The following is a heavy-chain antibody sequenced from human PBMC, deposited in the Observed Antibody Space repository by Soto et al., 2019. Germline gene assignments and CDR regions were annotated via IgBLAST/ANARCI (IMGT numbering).Heavy chain of an antibody. J-gene: IGHJ4*02. CDR2: ISGGGSGA. V-gene: IGHV3-23*01. CDR3: AIGFWGYTH. Sequence: EVQLLESGGGLVQPGGSLRLSCTASGFTFSDHAMTWVRQAPGKGLEWLSGISGGGSGAYYADSVKGRFTVSRANSNNTLFLEMDRLRVEDTDVYYCAIGFWGYTHWGQGTLVTVSS. CDR1: GFTFSDHA. D-gene: IGHD3-16*01.